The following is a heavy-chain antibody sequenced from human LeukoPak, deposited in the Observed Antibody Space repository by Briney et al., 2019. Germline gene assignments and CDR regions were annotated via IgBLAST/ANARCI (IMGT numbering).Heavy chain of an antibody. CDR2: ISYDGSNK. D-gene: IGHD6-19*01. V-gene: IGHV3-30*18. J-gene: IGHJ4*02. CDR3: AKAQWLGLDY. Sequence: GGSLRLSCAASGFTFSSYGMHWVRQAPGKGLEWVAVISYDGSNKYYADSVEGRFTISRDNSKNTLYLQMNSLRAEDTAVYYCAKAQWLGLDYWGQGTLVTVSS. CDR1: GFTFSSYG.